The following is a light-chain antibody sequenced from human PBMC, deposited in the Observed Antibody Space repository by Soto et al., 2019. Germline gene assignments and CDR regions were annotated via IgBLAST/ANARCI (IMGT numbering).Light chain of an antibody. V-gene: IGLV1-44*01. CDR1: SSHIGSNA. CDR2: TNN. J-gene: IGLJ3*02. Sequence: QSVLTQPPSASGTPGQRVTISCSGASSHIGSNAVNWYQQLPGTAPQLLIYTNNPRPSGVPDRFSGSKSGTSASLAITGLQSEDEADYHCAAWDYSLNAIVFGGGTKLTV. CDR3: AAWDYSLNAIV.